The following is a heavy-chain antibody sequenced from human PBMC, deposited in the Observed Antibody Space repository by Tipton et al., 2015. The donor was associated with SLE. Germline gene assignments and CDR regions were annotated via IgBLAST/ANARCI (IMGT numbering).Heavy chain of an antibody. Sequence: SLRLSCAASGFAFTSYWMHWVRQAPGKGLEWVSRINNDGSGTNYADSVKGRFTISRDNTKNTVSLEVHSLRAEDTAVYYCARESEWKGGPLDTWGQGTLVTVSS. J-gene: IGHJ5*02. CDR1: GFAFTSYW. D-gene: IGHD3-3*01. V-gene: IGHV3-74*01. CDR3: ARESEWKGGPLDT. CDR2: INNDGSGT.